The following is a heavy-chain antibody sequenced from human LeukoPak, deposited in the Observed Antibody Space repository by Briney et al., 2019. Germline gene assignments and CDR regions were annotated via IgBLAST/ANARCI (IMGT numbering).Heavy chain of an antibody. J-gene: IGHJ5*02. Sequence: SETLSFTCTVSGGSISGFYWSWIRKPPGKGLEWIGYIHYSGNTNYNPSLKSRVNISLDTSENQFSLRLSSVTAADTAVYFCARDIPADLWGQGTRLTVSS. CDR2: IHYSGNT. CDR1: GGSISGFY. CDR3: ARDIPADL. V-gene: IGHV4-59*01.